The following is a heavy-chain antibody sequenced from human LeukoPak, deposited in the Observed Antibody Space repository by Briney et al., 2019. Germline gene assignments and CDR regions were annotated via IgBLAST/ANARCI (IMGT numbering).Heavy chain of an antibody. D-gene: IGHD5-24*01. CDR1: GGSFSGYY. V-gene: IGHV4-34*01. CDR2: INHSGST. J-gene: IGHJ4*02. CDR3: AREEMPGKFDY. Sequence: SETLSLTCAVYGGSFSGYYWSWIRQPPGKGLEWIGEINHSGSTNYNPSLKSRVAISLDKSSNQFSLRLTSVTAADTAMYFCAREEMPGKFDYWGQGILVTVSS.